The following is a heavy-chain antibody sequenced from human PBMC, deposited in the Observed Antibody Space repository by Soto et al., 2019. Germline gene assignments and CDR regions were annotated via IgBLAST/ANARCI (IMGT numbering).Heavy chain of an antibody. V-gene: IGHV1-69*01. CDR1: GGTFSSYA. CDR2: IIPISGTA. J-gene: IGHJ6*02. CDR3: ARSQGSSSSLEIYYYYYYGMDV. D-gene: IGHD2-2*01. Sequence: QVQLVQSGAEVKKPGSSVKVSCKASGGTFSSYAISWVRQAPGQGLEWMGGIIPISGTANYAQKFQGRVTITADESTSTAHMELGSLRSEDTAGYYCARSQGSSSSLEIYYYYYYGMDVWGQGTTVTVSS.